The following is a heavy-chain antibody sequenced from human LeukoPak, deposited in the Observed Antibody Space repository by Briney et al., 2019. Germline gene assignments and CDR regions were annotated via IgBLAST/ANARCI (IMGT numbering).Heavy chain of an antibody. Sequence: GGSLRLSCAASGFTFSSYSMNWVRQAPGKGLEWVSSISSSSSYIYYADSVKGRFTISRDNAKNSLYLQMNSLRAEDTAVYHCARDPLTYYYDSSGYYREEVDYWGQGTLVTVSS. CDR3: ARDPLTYYYDSSGYYREEVDY. D-gene: IGHD3-22*01. CDR1: GFTFSSYS. J-gene: IGHJ4*02. V-gene: IGHV3-21*01. CDR2: ISSSSSYI.